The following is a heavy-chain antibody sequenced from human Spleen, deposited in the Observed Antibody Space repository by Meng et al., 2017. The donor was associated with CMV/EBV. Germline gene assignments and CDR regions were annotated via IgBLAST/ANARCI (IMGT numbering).Heavy chain of an antibody. D-gene: IGHD4-17*01. V-gene: IGHV3-30*18. CDR1: GFAFSDFT. Sequence: SCAASGFAFSDFTIHWVRQAPGKGLEWVALMSSDGTKKYYGDSVKGRFSVSRDNSKSTLYLQMNSLRAEDTAVYYCANEQDYGARDYWGQGTLVTVSS. J-gene: IGHJ4*02. CDR3: ANEQDYGARDY. CDR2: MSSDGTKK.